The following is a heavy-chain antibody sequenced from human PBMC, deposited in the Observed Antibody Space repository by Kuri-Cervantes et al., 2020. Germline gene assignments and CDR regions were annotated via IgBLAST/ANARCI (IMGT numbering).Heavy chain of an antibody. J-gene: IGHJ4*02. V-gene: IGHV1-3*01. D-gene: IGHD6-13*01. Sequence: ASVKVSCKASGYTFTSYAMHWVRQAPGQRLEWMGWINAGNGNTKYSQRFQGRVTITRDTSASTAYMELSSLRSEDTAVYYCARWATIAAAGTHYFYYWGQGTLVTVSS. CDR3: ARWATIAAAGTHYFYY. CDR2: INAGNGNT. CDR1: GYTFTSYA.